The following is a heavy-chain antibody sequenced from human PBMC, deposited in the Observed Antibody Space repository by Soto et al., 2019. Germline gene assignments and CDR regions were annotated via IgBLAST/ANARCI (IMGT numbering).Heavy chain of an antibody. J-gene: IGHJ4*02. D-gene: IGHD2-15*01. CDR2: IWYDGSNK. V-gene: IGHV3-33*01. CDR3: AREGTYCRGGSCYPHFDY. CDR1: GFTFSSYG. Sequence: QVQLVESGGGVVQPGRSLRLSCAASGFTFSSYGMHWVRQAPGKGLEWVAGIWYDGSNKYYAAYVKGRFTISRDNSKNTLYLQMNSLRAEDTSVYYCAREGTYCRGGSCYPHFDYWGQGTLVTVSS.